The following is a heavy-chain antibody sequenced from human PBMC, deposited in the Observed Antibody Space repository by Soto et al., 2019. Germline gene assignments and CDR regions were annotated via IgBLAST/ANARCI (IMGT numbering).Heavy chain of an antibody. Sequence: EVQLVESGGGLVKPGGSLRLSCAASGFTFSSYSMNWVRQAPGKGLEWVSSISSSSSYIYYADSVKGRFTISRDNAKNSLYLQVNSLRAEDTDVYYCARDRSGGGSGSSDYWGQGTLVTVSS. V-gene: IGHV3-21*01. CDR1: GFTFSSYS. J-gene: IGHJ4*02. CDR2: ISSSSSYI. D-gene: IGHD3-10*01. CDR3: ARDRSGGGSGSSDY.